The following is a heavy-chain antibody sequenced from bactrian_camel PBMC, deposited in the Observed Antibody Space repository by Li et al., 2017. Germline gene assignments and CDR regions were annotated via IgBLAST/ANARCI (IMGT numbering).Heavy chain of an antibody. Sequence: HVQLVESGGGSVQQGGSLNVSCTASGFTSPLTLENKCMGRFWETPGKEREGVAMIYTGGTTDYASSVKGRFAVSRDNAKNTLYLQLNSLKTEALPCTTVRQTTLPRTVVAGAAWATMSITTGARGPRSPSP. CDR3: RQTTLPRTVVAGAAWATMSITT. J-gene: IGHJ4*01. V-gene: IGHV3S53*01. D-gene: IGHD6*01. CDR2: IYTGGTT. CDR1: GFTSPLTLENKC.